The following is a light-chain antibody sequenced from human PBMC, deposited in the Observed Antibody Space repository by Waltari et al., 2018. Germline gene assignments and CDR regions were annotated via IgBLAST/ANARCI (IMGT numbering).Light chain of an antibody. CDR2: DVV. CDR3: CSYAGSYTFV. J-gene: IGLJ7*01. V-gene: IGLV2-11*01. CDR1: SSDVGSYNF. Sequence: QYALTQPRSVSGSPGQSVTISCSGTSSDVGSYNFVSWYQQHPGNAPKLLIYDVVKRPSGVPDRFSGSKSGNTASLTISGLQTEDESDYYCCSYAGSYTFVFGGGTQLTVL.